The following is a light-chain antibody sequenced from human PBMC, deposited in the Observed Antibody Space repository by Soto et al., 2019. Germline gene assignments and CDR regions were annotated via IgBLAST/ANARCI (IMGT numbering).Light chain of an antibody. CDR2: DVS. V-gene: IGLV2-14*01. CDR1: SSDIGGYNY. CDR3: ISYTRSSTYV. J-gene: IGLJ1*01. Sequence: QSALTQPASVSGSPGQSITISCTGTSSDIGGYNYVSWYQQHPGKAPKLMIYDVSNRPSGVSNRFSGSKSGNTASLTISGLQAEDEADYYCISYTRSSTYVFGTGTKLTVL.